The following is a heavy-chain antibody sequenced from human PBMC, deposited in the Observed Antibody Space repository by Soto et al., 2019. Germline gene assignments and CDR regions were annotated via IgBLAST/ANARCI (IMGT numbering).Heavy chain of an antibody. CDR3: ARDVSPGSSGLYFDAFDI. CDR1: EFAFSSYW. V-gene: IGHV3-7*05. CDR2: IRKDGSQR. Sequence: EVQLVESGGGLVQPGGSLTLSCAASEFAFSSYWMTWVRQAPGRGLEWVGNIRKDGSQRSYLDSVRGRFTISRDNSKNSLYLQMNSLRAEDTALYFCARDVSPGSSGLYFDAFDIWGQGTMVTVSS. D-gene: IGHD6-25*01. J-gene: IGHJ3*02.